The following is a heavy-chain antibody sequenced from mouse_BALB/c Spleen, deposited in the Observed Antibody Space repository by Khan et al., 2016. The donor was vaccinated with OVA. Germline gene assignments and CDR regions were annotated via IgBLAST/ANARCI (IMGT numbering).Heavy chain of an antibody. Sequence: QVQLQQSGPELVKPGASLKVSCKAPGYTFTAYIIGWVKQSTRQGLEWIGDIFPGSDIPYYNEKFKDKATLTVDKSANAAYMQLSSLASVDSAVYFCARGGYSAFAYWGQGTLVTVSA. CDR3: ARGGYSAFAY. V-gene: IGHV1-77*01. CDR1: GYTFTAYI. D-gene: IGHD2-14*01. J-gene: IGHJ3*01. CDR2: IFPGSDIP.